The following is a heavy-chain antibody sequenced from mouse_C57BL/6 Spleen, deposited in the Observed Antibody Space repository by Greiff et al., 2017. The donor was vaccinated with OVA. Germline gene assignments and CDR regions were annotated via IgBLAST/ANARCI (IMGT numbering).Heavy chain of an antibody. D-gene: IGHD2-4*01. Sequence: EVHLVESGGDLVKPGGSLKLSCAASGFTFSSYGMSWVRQTPDKRLEWVATISSGGSYTYYPDSVKGRFTISRDNAKNTLYLQMSSLKSEDTAMYYCARQRNDDDEGLDYWGQGTTLTVSS. V-gene: IGHV5-6*01. CDR1: GFTFSSYG. J-gene: IGHJ2*01. CDR3: ARQRNDDDEGLDY. CDR2: ISSGGSYT.